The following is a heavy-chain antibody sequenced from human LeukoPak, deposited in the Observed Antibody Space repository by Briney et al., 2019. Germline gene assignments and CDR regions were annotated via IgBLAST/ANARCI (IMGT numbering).Heavy chain of an antibody. V-gene: IGHV3-74*01. Sequence: GGSLRLSCAASGFTFSSYWMHWVRQAPGKGLVWVSRINSDGSSTSYADSVKGRFTISRDNAKNTLYLQMNSLRAEDTAVYYCARAPGDYDFWSGHLYYFDHWGQGTLVTVSS. J-gene: IGHJ4*02. CDR1: GFTFSSYW. CDR2: INSDGSST. D-gene: IGHD3-3*01. CDR3: ARAPGDYDFWSGHLYYFDH.